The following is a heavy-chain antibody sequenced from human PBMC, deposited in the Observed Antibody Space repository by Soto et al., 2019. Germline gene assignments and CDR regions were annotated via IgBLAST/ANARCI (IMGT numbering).Heavy chain of an antibody. D-gene: IGHD4-4*01. J-gene: IGHJ4*02. CDR3: AKGRTTDLDY. Sequence: GGSLRLSCAASGFTFSTYAMNWVRQPPGKGLEWVSSISGSGAYTYYADSVQGRFTISRDNSKNTLNLQMNSLRAEDTAVYYCAKGRTTDLDYWGQGTLVTVSS. CDR1: GFTFSTYA. V-gene: IGHV3-23*01. CDR2: ISGSGAYT.